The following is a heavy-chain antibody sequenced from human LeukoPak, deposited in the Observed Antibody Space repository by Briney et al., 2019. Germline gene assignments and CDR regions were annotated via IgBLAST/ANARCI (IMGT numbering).Heavy chain of an antibody. J-gene: IGHJ3*01. V-gene: IGHV3-74*01. D-gene: IGHD1-26*01. CDR2: VKSDGSST. Sequence: QTGGSLRLSCAASGFTFSSYEMYWVRQAPGKGLVWVSRVKSDGSSTNYADSVKGRFTVSRDNAKNTLILQMNSLRAEDTAVYYCARGGSPPEALGDTFDVWGHGTLVTVSS. CDR1: GFTFSSYE. CDR3: ARGGSPPEALGDTFDV.